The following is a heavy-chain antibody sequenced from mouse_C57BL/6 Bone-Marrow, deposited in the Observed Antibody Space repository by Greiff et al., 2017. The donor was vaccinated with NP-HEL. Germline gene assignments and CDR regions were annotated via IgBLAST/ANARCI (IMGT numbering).Heavy chain of an antibody. Sequence: DVQLQESGAELVRPGASVKLSCTASGFNIKDDYMHWVKQRPEQGLEWIGWIDPENGDTEYASKFQGKATITADPSSNTAYLQLSSLTSEDTAVYYCTTYGSSRYYFDYWGQGTTLTISS. J-gene: IGHJ2*01. D-gene: IGHD1-1*01. CDR2: IDPENGDT. CDR3: TTYGSSRYYFDY. V-gene: IGHV14-4*01. CDR1: GFNIKDDY.